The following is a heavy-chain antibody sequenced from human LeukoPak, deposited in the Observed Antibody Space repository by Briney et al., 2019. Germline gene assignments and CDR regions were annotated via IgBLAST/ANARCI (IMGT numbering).Heavy chain of an antibody. Sequence: GRSLRLSCAASGFSFSVCAMHWVRQAPGKGLEWVAVISYDGSNKYYADSVKGRFTISRDNSKNTLYLQMNSLRAEDTAVYYCARDRAWWLGAFDIWGQGTMVTVSS. CDR1: GFSFSVCA. CDR2: ISYDGSNK. CDR3: ARDRAWWLGAFDI. D-gene: IGHD2-8*02. J-gene: IGHJ3*02. V-gene: IGHV3-30*14.